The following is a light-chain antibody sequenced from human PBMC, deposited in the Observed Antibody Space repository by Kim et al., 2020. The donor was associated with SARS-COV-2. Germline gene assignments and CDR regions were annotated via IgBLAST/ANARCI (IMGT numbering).Light chain of an antibody. CDR1: SSDVGNYTY. Sequence: GQSVTISCTGTSSDVGNYTYVFWYLPHPGKAPKRMIYDVSKRPSGVPERFSGSKSGNTASLTISGLQTEDEADYYCCSSAGGYTWVFGGGTGLTVL. CDR2: DVS. CDR3: CSSAGGYTWV. V-gene: IGLV2-11*01. J-gene: IGLJ3*02.